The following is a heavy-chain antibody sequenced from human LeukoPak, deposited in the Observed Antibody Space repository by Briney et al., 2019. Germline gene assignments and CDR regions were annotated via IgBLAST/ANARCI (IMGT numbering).Heavy chain of an antibody. CDR3: ARHYCDFWSGYYSHPANNWFDP. D-gene: IGHD3-3*01. V-gene: IGHV4-39*01. Sequence: SETLSLTCAVYGGSFSSYYWGWIRQPPGKGLEWIGSIYYSGSTYYNPSLKSRVTISVDTSKNQFSLKLSSVTAADTAVYYYARHYCDFWSGYYSHPANNWFDPWGQGTLVTVSS. J-gene: IGHJ5*02. CDR1: GGSFSSYY. CDR2: IYYSGST.